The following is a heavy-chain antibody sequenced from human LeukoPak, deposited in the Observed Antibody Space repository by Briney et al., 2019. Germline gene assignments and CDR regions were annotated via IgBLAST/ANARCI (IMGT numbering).Heavy chain of an antibody. Sequence: PGGSLRLSCAASGFTFSSYAMHWVRQAPGKGLEWVAVISYDGSNKYYADSVKGRFTISRDNSKNTLYLQMNSLRAEDTAVYYCARDNYYDSSYFDYWAREPWSPSPQ. CDR2: ISYDGSNK. D-gene: IGHD3-22*01. CDR1: GFTFSSYA. CDR3: ARDNYYDSSYFDY. J-gene: IGHJ4*02. V-gene: IGHV3-30-3*01.